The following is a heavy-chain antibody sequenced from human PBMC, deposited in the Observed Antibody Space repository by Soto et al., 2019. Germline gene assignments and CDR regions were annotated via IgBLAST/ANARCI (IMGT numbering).Heavy chain of an antibody. CDR1: GGSISSYY. D-gene: IGHD3-22*01. J-gene: IGHJ4*02. CDR2: IYYSGST. Sequence: PSETLSLTCTVSGGSISSYYWSWIRQPPGKGLEWIGYIYYSGSTNYNPSLKSRVTISVDTSKNQFSLKLSSVTAADTAVYYCARSYRDSSGYYYRSVGDFDYWGQGTLVTVSS. V-gene: IGHV4-59*08. CDR3: ARSYRDSSGYYYRSVGDFDY.